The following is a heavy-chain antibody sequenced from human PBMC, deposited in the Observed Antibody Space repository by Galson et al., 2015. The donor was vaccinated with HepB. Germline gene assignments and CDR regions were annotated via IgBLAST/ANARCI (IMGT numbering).Heavy chain of an antibody. CDR1: GYTFTAYY. Sequence: SVKVSCKASGYTFTAYYIHWVRQAPGQGLEWMGWISPNSGATNYAQNFQGRVTMTRDTSITTAYMELSSLRSDDTAVYYCARPDSYTYYYMEVWGKGTTVTVSS. CDR2: ISPNSGAT. V-gene: IGHV1-2*02. J-gene: IGHJ6*03. CDR3: ARPDSYTYYYMEV. D-gene: IGHD2-15*01.